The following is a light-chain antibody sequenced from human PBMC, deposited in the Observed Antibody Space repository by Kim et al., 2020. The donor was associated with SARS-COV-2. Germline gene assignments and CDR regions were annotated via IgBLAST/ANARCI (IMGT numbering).Light chain of an antibody. CDR1: QSVLYSSNIKNY. V-gene: IGKV4-1*01. CDR3: QQYYTPPLT. Sequence: ATINGRSSQSVLYSSNIKNYLAWFQQKPGQPPKLLIYGASTRESGVPDRFSGSGSGTDFTLTISSLQAEDVAVYYCQQYYTPPLTFGGGTKVEIK. CDR2: GAS. J-gene: IGKJ4*01.